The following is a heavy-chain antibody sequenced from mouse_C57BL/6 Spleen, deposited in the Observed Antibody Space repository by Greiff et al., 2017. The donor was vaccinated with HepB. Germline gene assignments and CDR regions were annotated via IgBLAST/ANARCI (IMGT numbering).Heavy chain of an antibody. CDR2: ISYDGSN. V-gene: IGHV3-6*01. Sequence: EVKLQESGPGLVKPSQSLSLTCSVTGYSITSGYYWNWIRQFPGNKLEWMGYISYDGSNNYNPSLKNRISITRDTSKNQFFLKLKSVTTEDTATYYCARGTVVEDYFDYWGQGTTLTVSS. CDR1: GYSITSGYY. D-gene: IGHD1-1*01. J-gene: IGHJ2*01. CDR3: ARGTVVEDYFDY.